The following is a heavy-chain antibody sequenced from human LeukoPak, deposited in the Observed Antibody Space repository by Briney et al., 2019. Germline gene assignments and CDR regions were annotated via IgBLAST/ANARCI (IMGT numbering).Heavy chain of an antibody. CDR1: GGSISSYY. CDR2: IYYSGST. J-gene: IGHJ4*02. Sequence: SETLSLTCTVSGGSISSYYWSWIRQPPGKGLEWIGYIYYSGSTNYNPSLKSRVTISVGTSKNQFSLKLSSVTAADTAVYYCARHGRYYGSGSSWYYFDYWGQGTLVTVSS. D-gene: IGHD3-10*01. CDR3: ARHGRYYGSGSSWYYFDY. V-gene: IGHV4-59*08.